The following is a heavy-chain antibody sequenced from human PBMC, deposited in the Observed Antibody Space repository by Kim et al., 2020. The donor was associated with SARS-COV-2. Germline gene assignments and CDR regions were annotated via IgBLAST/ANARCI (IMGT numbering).Heavy chain of an antibody. CDR3: ARSEPYYYDSSGYYSLTLDY. CDR2: ISAYNGNT. D-gene: IGHD3-22*01. V-gene: IGHV1-18*04. CDR1: GYTFTSYG. J-gene: IGHJ4*02. Sequence: ASVKVSCKASGYTFTSYGISWVRQAPGQGLEWMGWISAYNGNTNYAQKLQGRVTMTTDTSTSTAYMELRSLRSDDTAVYYCARSEPYYYDSSGYYSLTLDYWGQGTLVTVSS.